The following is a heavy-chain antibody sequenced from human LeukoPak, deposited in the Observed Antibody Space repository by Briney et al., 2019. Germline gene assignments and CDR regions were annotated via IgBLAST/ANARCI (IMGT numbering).Heavy chain of an antibody. V-gene: IGHV3-30*04. D-gene: IGHD3-22*01. Sequence: GGSLRLSCAASGFTFSSYAMHWVRQAPGKGLEWVAVISYDGSNKYYADSVKGRFTISRDNSKNTLYLQMNSLRAEDTAVYYSARGSLIVVVITWYFDLWGRGTLVTVSS. CDR3: ARGSLIVVVITWYFDL. CDR1: GFTFSSYA. CDR2: ISYDGSNK. J-gene: IGHJ2*01.